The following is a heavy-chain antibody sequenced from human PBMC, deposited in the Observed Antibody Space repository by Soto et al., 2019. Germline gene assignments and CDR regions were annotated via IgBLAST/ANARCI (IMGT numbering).Heavy chain of an antibody. V-gene: IGHV3-66*04. CDR2: IQSGGTT. D-gene: IGHD5-12*01. CDR1: GFIVSSKY. CDR3: AKPPLDRGYSGYDLAFDY. Sequence: GGSLRLSCAASGFIVSSKYMTWVRQAPGKGLEWVSLIQSGGTTYYADSVKGRFTISRDTSENTLHLQMDSLRVEDTAVYYCAKPPLDRGYSGYDLAFDYWGQGTLVTVSS. J-gene: IGHJ4*02.